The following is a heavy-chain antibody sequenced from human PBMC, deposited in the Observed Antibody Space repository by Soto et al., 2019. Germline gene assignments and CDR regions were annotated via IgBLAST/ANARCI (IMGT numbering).Heavy chain of an antibody. CDR2: ISSSSSYI. J-gene: IGHJ5*02. D-gene: IGHD2-2*01. CDR1: GFTFSSYS. CDR3: ARDPVVVVPAAAQIHNWFDP. Sequence: GGSLRLSCAASGFTFSSYSMNWVRQAPGKGLEWVSSISSSSSYIYYADSVKGRFTISRDNAKNSLYLQMNSLRAEDTAVYYCARDPVVVVPAAAQIHNWFDPWGQGTLVTVSS. V-gene: IGHV3-21*01.